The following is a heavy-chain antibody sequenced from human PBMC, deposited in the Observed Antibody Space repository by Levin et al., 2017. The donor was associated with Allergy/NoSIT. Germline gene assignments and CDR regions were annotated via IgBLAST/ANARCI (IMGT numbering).Heavy chain of an antibody. CDR1: GFTFSSYS. CDR2: ISSSSSYI. D-gene: IGHD3-22*01. Sequence: GESLKISCAASGFTFSSYSMNWVRQAPGKGLEWVSSISSSSSYIYYADSVKGRFTISRDNAKNSLYLQMNSLRAEDTAVYYCARDPYYYDSSGPPGRNYWGQGTLVTVSS. V-gene: IGHV3-21*01. J-gene: IGHJ4*02. CDR3: ARDPYYYDSSGPPGRNY.